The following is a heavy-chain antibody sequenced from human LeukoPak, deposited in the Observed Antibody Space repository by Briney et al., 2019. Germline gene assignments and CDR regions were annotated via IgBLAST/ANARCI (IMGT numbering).Heavy chain of an antibody. J-gene: IGHJ3*02. V-gene: IGHV4-4*02. CDR2: IYHGGNT. CDR1: GGSISSTNW. CDR3: YRIAVAGDAFDI. Sequence: KPSGTLSLTCAVSGGSISSTNWWSWVRQPPGKGLEWIGEIYHGGNTNYNPSLKSRATISVDKSKNQFSLKLSSVTAADTAVYYCYRIAVAGDAFDIWGQGTMVTVSS. D-gene: IGHD6-19*01.